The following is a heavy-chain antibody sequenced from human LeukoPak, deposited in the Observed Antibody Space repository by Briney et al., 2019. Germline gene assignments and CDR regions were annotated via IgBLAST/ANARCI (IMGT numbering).Heavy chain of an antibody. CDR1: GYSFTSYG. Sequence: ASVKVSCKASGYSFTSYGFSWVRQAPGQGLEWMGWISPFNGNTNYAQRLQGRVTMTSDTSTTTAYMELRSLRSDDTAVYYCARDDTTYYYDTSGYYSDYWGQGTLVTVSS. J-gene: IGHJ4*02. CDR2: ISPFNGNT. D-gene: IGHD3-22*01. V-gene: IGHV1-18*01. CDR3: ARDDTTYYYDTSGYYSDY.